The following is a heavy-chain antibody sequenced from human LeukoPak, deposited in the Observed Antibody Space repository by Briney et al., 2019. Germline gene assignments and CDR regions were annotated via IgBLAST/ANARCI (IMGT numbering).Heavy chain of an antibody. CDR1: GDSISGFF. CDR2: THYSGTT. Sequence: SETLSPTCSVSGDSISGFFWKLIRQSPQKGLEWISVTHYSGTTNYNPSLKSRVTISIDTSRQQFFLKLSSVTAADTAVYYCARTQKDSSGWYWGVGTDAFDIWGQGTMVTVSS. J-gene: IGHJ3*02. CDR3: ARTQKDSSGWYWGVGTDAFDI. D-gene: IGHD6-19*01. V-gene: IGHV4-59*12.